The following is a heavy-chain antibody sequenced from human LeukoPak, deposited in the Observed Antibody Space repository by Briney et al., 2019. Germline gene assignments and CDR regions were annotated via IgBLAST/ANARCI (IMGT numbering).Heavy chain of an antibody. J-gene: IGHJ6*02. Sequence: SETLSLTCTVSGGSISSSTYYWGWIRQPPWKRLEWIGSIYYSGPTYYNPSLKSRVTVSVDTSKSQFSLKLSSVTAADTAAYYCARSITMLRGVIVDRVKNYGMDVWSQGTTVTVSS. D-gene: IGHD3-10*01. CDR1: GGSISSSTYY. CDR3: ARSITMLRGVIVDRVKNYGMDV. V-gene: IGHV4-39*01. CDR2: IYYSGPT.